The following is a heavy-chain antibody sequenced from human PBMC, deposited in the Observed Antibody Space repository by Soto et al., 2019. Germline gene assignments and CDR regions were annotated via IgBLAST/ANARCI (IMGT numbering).Heavy chain of an antibody. J-gene: IGHJ1*01. Sequence: ASVKVSCKVSGYTLTELSIHWVRQAPGKGLEWMGGFDPEDGETIYAQKFQGRVTMTEDTSTDTAYMELSSLRSEDTAVYYCATDRIHCSSTSCYGYFQHWGQGTLVTVS. CDR1: GYTLTELS. CDR3: ATDRIHCSSTSCYGYFQH. CDR2: FDPEDGET. V-gene: IGHV1-24*01. D-gene: IGHD2-2*01.